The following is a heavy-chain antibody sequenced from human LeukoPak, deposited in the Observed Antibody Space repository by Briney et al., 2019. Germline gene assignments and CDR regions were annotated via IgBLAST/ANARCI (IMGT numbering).Heavy chain of an antibody. CDR1: GFTFSSYA. J-gene: IGHJ4*02. CDR2: ISGSGGST. V-gene: IGHV3-23*01. Sequence: GGSLRLSCAASGFTFSSYAMSWVRQPPGKGLEWVSGISGSGGSTYYADSVKGRFTISRDNSKNTLYLQMNSLRAEDTAMYYCAKGGVGSGKTFDSWGQGTLVTVSS. D-gene: IGHD3-10*01. CDR3: AKGGVGSGKTFDS.